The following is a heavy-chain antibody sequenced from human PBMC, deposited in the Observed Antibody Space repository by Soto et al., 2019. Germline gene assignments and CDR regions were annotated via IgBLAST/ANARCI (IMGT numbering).Heavy chain of an antibody. CDR2: ISGSGGST. J-gene: IGHJ4*02. CDR3: ASRGKIGYSSSWYYFDY. D-gene: IGHD6-13*01. Sequence: GGSLRLSCAASGFTFSSYAMSWVRQAPGKGLEWVSAISGSGGSTYYADSVKGRFTISRDNSKNTLYLQMNSLRAEDTAVYYCASRGKIGYSSSWYYFDYWGQGTLVTVSS. V-gene: IGHV3-23*01. CDR1: GFTFSSYA.